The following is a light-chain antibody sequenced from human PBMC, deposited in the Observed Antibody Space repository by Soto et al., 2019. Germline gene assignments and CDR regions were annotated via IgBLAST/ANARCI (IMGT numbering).Light chain of an antibody. J-gene: IGLJ2*01. Sequence: QSVLTQPPSVSATPGQKVTIFCAGSSSNIGNNYVSWYQQLPGTAPKLLIYDNNKRPSGIPDRFSGSKSGTSATLGITGLQAGDEADYYCETWDTSLSAVVFGGRTKLTVL. CDR1: SSNIGNNY. CDR3: ETWDTSLSAVV. CDR2: DNN. V-gene: IGLV1-51*01.